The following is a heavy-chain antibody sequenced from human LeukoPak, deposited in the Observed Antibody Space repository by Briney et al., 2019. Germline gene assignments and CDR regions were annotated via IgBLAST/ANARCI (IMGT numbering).Heavy chain of an antibody. D-gene: IGHD3-22*01. CDR1: RFTFSSHW. J-gene: IGHJ3*01. CDR2: VRGDGSNT. V-gene: IGHV3-74*01. CDR3: ARGYLYERSSLDL. Sequence: GGSLRLSCAASRFTFSSHWMHWVRQSPGKGLVWVSRVRGDGSNTGYADSVKGRLTISRDNAKNTLYLQMNSLRAEDTAVYFCARGYLYERSSLDLWGQGTMFTPSS.